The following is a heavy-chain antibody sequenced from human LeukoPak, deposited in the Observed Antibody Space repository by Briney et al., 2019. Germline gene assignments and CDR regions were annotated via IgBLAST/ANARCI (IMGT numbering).Heavy chain of an antibody. V-gene: IGHV3-74*01. CDR2: INSDGSRA. CDR3: ARTVTDNSFYSY. CDR1: GFTFSSYG. D-gene: IGHD4-23*01. J-gene: IGHJ4*02. Sequence: GGSLRLSCAASGFTFSSYGMHWVRQAPGKGLEWVSRINSDGSRANYADSVKGRFTISRDNAKNTLYLQMNSLRAEDTAVYFCARTVTDNSFYSYWGQGTLVTVSS.